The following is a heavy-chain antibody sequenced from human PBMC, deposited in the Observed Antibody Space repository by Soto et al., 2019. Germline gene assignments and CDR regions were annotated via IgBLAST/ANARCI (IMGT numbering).Heavy chain of an antibody. V-gene: IGHV5-10-1*01. Sequence: PGESLKISCQAFEYSFRIYWISWVRQKPGAGLEWMGRVDPNDSFATCSPSFEGHVSISVDKSTNIVYLQWRSLRASDTATYYCARHQSGSGNSNFDFWGQGTPVTVSS. CDR1: EYSFRIYW. J-gene: IGHJ4*02. CDR3: ARHQSGSGNSNFDF. D-gene: IGHD3-10*01. CDR2: VDPNDSFA.